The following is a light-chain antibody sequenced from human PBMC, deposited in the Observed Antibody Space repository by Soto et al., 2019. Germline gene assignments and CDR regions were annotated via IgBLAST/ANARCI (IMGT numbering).Light chain of an antibody. CDR3: SSYTTSDSYVV. Sequence: QSVLTQPASVSGSPGQSITISCTGTSSDVGAYNYVSWYQQHPGKAPKLIIYEVTHRPSGVSDRFSASKSGNTASLTISGLQAEDEADFFCSSYTTSDSYVVFGGGTKLTVL. CDR2: EVT. J-gene: IGLJ2*01. V-gene: IGLV2-14*01. CDR1: SSDVGAYNY.